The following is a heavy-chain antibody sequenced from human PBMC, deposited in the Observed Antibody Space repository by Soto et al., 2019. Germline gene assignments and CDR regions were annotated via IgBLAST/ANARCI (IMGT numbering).Heavy chain of an antibody. CDR3: ARDQRTGNWFDP. J-gene: IGHJ5*02. CDR2: ISSSSSYI. V-gene: IGHV3-21*01. D-gene: IGHD2-8*02. CDR1: GFTFSSYS. Sequence: EVQLVESGGGLVKPGGSLRLSCAASGFTFSSYSMNWVRQAPGKGLEWVSSISSSSSYIYYADSVKGRFTISRDNAKNSLYLQMNSLRAEDTAVYYCARDQRTGNWFDPWGQGTLVTVSS.